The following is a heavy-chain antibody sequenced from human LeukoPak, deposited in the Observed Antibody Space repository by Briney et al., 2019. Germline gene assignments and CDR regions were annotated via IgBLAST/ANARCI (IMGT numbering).Heavy chain of an antibody. CDR3: ARTRGVNWFDP. V-gene: IGHV3-30*03. CDR2: ISYDGSNK. J-gene: IGHJ5*02. D-gene: IGHD3-10*01. CDR1: GFTFSSYG. Sequence: GGSLRLSCAASGFTFSSYGMHWVRQAPGKGLEWVAVISYDGSNKYYADSVKGRFTISRDNSKNTLYLQMNSLRAADTAVYYCARTRGVNWFDPWGQGTLVTVSS.